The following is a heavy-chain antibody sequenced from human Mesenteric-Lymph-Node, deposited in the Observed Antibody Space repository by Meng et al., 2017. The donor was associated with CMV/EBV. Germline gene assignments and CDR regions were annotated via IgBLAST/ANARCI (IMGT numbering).Heavy chain of an antibody. V-gene: IGHV3-15*01. CDR3: ARGSGRWNWNYGYYFGY. CDR1: GFTFSNAW. J-gene: IGHJ4*02. D-gene: IGHD1-7*01. Sequence: GESLKISCAASGFTFSNAWVSWVRQAPGKGLEWVGCLKSKTDGGTTDYAAPVKDRFTISRDDSKNTLYLQMNSLKTEDTAVYYCARGSGRWNWNYGYYFGYWGQGTLVTVSS. CDR2: LKSKTDGGTT.